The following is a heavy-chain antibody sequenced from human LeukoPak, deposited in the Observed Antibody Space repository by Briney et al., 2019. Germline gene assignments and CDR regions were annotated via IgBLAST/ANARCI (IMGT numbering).Heavy chain of an antibody. CDR2: INHSGST. V-gene: IGHV4-34*01. J-gene: IGHJ5*01. Sequence: PSETLSLTCAVYGGSFSGYFWNWIRQSPGKGLEWIGEINHSGSTNYNPSLKSRVTISIDTSKSQFSLKLSSVTAADTAVYYCARVRTGNSGRPRFDSWGQGTLVTVSS. CDR3: ARVRTGNSGRPRFDS. CDR1: GGSFSGYF. D-gene: IGHD2/OR15-2a*01.